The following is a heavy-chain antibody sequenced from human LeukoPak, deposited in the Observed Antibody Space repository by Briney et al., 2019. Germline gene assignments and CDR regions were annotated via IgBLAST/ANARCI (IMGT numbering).Heavy chain of an antibody. D-gene: IGHD4-23*01. V-gene: IGHV1-69*04. J-gene: IGHJ4*02. CDR3: ARATVVTPTFDY. CDR2: IIPILGIA. Sequence: ASVEVSCKASGGTFSSYAISWVRQAPGQGLEWMGRIIPILGIANYAQKFQGRVTITADKSTSTAYMELSSLRSEDTAVYYCARATVVTPTFDYWGQGTLVTVSS. CDR1: GGTFSSYA.